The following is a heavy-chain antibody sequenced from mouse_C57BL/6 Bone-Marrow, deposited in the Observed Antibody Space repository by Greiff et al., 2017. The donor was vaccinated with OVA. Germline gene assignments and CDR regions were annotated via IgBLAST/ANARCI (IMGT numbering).Heavy chain of an antibody. Sequence: QVQLQQPGAELVKPGASVKLSCKASGYTFTSYWMHWVKQRPGQGLEWIGMIHPNSGSTKYNEKFKSKATLTVDKSSSTAYMQLSTLESEDSAVYYCARSLGDWGQGTTLTVSS. D-gene: IGHD3-1*01. J-gene: IGHJ2*01. CDR1: GYTFTSYW. V-gene: IGHV1-64*01. CDR2: IHPNSGST. CDR3: ARSLGD.